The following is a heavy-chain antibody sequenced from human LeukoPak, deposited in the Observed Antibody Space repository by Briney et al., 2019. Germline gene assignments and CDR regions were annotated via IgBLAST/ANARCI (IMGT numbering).Heavy chain of an antibody. J-gene: IGHJ3*01. CDR3: GRLNQARDAFDF. V-gene: IGHV4-4*09. CDR1: GVSISTYY. CDR2: IYASGSS. Sequence: SETLSLTCTVSGVSISTYYWSWIRPPPGKGLEWIGYIYASGSSNYDPSLKSRVTISVDTPKNQFSLKLTSVTAADTAVYYCGRLNQARDAFDFWGQGTMVTVSS.